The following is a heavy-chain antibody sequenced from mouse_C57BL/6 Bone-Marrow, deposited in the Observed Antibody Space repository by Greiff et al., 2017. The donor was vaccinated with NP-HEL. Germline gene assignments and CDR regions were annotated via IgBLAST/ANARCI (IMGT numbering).Heavy chain of an antibody. Sequence: QVQLQQPGAELVMPGASVKLSCKASGYTFTSYWMHWVKQRPGHGLEWIGEIDPSDSYTNYNQKFKGKSTLTVDKSSSTAYMQLSSRTSEDSAVYYCAREDYCNPWFAYWGQGTLVTVSA. CDR2: IDPSDSYT. J-gene: IGHJ3*01. CDR3: AREDYCNPWFAY. CDR1: GYTFTSYW. V-gene: IGHV1-69*01. D-gene: IGHD2-1*01.